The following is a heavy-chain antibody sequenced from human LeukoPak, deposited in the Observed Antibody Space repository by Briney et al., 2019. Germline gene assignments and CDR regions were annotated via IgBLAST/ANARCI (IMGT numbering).Heavy chain of an antibody. V-gene: IGHV4-61*08. J-gene: IGHJ4*02. CDR2: IYYSGST. CDR3: ARDPRAGYSSGWSS. D-gene: IGHD6-19*01. CDR1: GGSISSGGYS. Sequence: SQTLSLTCAVSGGSISSGGYSWRWIRQPPGKGLEWIGYIYYSGSTNYNPSLKSRVTISVDTSKNQFSLKLSSVTAADTAVYYCARDPRAGYSSGWSSWGQGTLVTVSS.